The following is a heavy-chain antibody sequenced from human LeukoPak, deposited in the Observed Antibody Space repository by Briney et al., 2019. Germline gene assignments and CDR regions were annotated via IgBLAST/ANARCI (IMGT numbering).Heavy chain of an antibody. CDR3: ARNPQGGSVVPFFDY. CDR2: ISAHNGNT. D-gene: IGHD2-2*01. Sequence: ASVKVSCKASGYTFTSYGISWVRQAPGQGLEWMGWISAHNGNTNYAQKLQGRVTMTTDTSTSTAYMELRSLRSDDTAVYYCARNPQGGSVVPFFDYWGQGTLVTVSS. V-gene: IGHV1-18*01. J-gene: IGHJ4*02. CDR1: GYTFTSYG.